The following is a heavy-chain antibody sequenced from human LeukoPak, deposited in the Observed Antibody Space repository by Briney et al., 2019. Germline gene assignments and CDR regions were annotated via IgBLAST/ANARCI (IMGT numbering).Heavy chain of an antibody. CDR2: IYYSGST. J-gene: IGHJ4*02. D-gene: IGHD6-13*01. V-gene: IGHV4-39*01. CDR1: GGSISSSSYY. CDR3: ARQLSVAAAGSYLVSYFDY. Sequence: SETLSLTCTVSGGSISSSSYYWGWIRQPPGKGLEWIGSIYYSGSTYYNPSLKSRVTISVDTSKNQFSLKLSSVTAADTAVYYCARQLSVAAAGSYLVSYFDYWGQGTLVTVSS.